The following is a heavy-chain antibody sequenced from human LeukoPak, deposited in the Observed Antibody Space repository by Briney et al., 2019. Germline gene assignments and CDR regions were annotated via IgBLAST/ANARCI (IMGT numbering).Heavy chain of an antibody. Sequence: GRSLRLSCAASGFTFSSYGMHWVRQAPGKGLEWVAVISYDGSNKYYADSVKGRFTISRDNSKNTLYLQMNSLRAEDTAVYYCAKDRGSTVTHAADNWGQGTLVTVSS. J-gene: IGHJ4*02. CDR3: AKDRGSTVTHAADN. CDR2: ISYDGSNK. CDR1: GFTFSSYG. D-gene: IGHD4-17*01. V-gene: IGHV3-30*18.